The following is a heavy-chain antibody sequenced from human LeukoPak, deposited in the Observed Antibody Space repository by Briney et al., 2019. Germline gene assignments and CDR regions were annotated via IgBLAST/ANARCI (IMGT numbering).Heavy chain of an antibody. V-gene: IGHV3-74*01. J-gene: IGHJ3*01. D-gene: IGHD6-19*01. CDR3: ARDIGTSGWDDALDL. CDR1: GFTFSSHW. Sequence: PGGSLRLSCAASGFTFSSHWLHWVRQAPGKGLVWVSRIDSDASITSYADSVKGRSTISRENARNTLYLQMNSLSAEDTAVYYCARDIGTSGWDDALDLWGQGTMVTVPS. CDR2: IDSDASIT.